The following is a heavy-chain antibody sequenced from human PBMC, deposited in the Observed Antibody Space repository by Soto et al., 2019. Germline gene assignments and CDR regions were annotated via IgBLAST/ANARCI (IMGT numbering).Heavy chain of an antibody. CDR3: AREKYCSGGSCYFTHPDY. CDR2: IYYSGST. V-gene: IGHV4-30-4*01. CDR1: GGSISSGDYY. D-gene: IGHD2-15*01. Sequence: PSETLSLTCTVSGGSISSGDYYWSWIRQPPGKGLEWIGYIYYSGSTYYNPSLKSRVTISVDTSKNQFSLKLSSVTAADTAVYYCAREKYCSGGSCYFTHPDYWGQGTLVTVS. J-gene: IGHJ4*02.